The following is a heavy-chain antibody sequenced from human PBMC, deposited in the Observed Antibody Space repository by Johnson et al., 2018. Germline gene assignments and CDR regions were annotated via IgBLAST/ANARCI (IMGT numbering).Heavy chain of an antibody. D-gene: IGHD3-10*01. CDR1: GFTFSNYG. CDR3: AKGFKILWFGKSDDAFDI. J-gene: IGHJ3*02. CDR2: ISYDGSNK. V-gene: IGHV3-30*18. Sequence: QVQLVQSGGGVVQHGRSLKLSCAASGFTFSNYGVHWVRQAPGRGLEWVALISYDGSNKYYADSVKGRFTTSRENSKNTVSLQMKSMRSEDTAVYYCAKGFKILWFGKSDDAFDIWGQGTMVTVSS.